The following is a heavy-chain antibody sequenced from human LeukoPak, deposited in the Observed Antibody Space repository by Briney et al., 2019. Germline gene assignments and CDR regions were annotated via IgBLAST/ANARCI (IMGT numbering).Heavy chain of an antibody. CDR1: GLSFSDSY. J-gene: IGHJ6*02. V-gene: IGHV3-11*01. CDR3: ARVNSSSWYRDYYGMDV. D-gene: IGHD6-13*01. CDR2: ISSGGITI. Sequence: GGSLRLSCAASGLSFSDSYMSWIRQVPGKGLGWVSLISSGGITIYYADSVKGRFTVSRDNAKNSLFLLMNSLRAEDTAVYYCARVNSSSWYRDYYGMDVWGQGTTVTVSS.